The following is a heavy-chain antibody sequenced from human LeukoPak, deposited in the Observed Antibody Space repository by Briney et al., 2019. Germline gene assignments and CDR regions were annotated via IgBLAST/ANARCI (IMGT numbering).Heavy chain of an antibody. Sequence: ASVKVSCKASGYTFTSYGISWVRQAPGQGLEWMGWISAYNGNTNYAQKLQGRVTMTTDTSTSTACMELRSLRSDDTAVYYCARGVGYYDSSGYGYWGQGTLVTVSS. J-gene: IGHJ4*02. CDR3: ARGVGYYDSSGYGY. CDR1: GYTFTSYG. CDR2: ISAYNGNT. D-gene: IGHD3-22*01. V-gene: IGHV1-18*01.